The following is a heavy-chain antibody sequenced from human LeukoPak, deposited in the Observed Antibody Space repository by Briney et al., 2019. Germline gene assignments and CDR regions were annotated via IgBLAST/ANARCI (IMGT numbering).Heavy chain of an antibody. CDR3: AKGGYCSSTSCYVGWFDP. CDR2: ISGSDGST. CDR1: GFTFSSYA. Sequence: GGSLRLSCAASGFTFSSYAMSWVRQAPGKGLEWVSAISGSDGSTYYADSVKGRFTISRDNSKNTLFLQMNSLRAEDTAVYYCAKGGYCSSTSCYVGWFDPWGQGTLVTVSS. J-gene: IGHJ5*02. D-gene: IGHD2-2*01. V-gene: IGHV3-23*01.